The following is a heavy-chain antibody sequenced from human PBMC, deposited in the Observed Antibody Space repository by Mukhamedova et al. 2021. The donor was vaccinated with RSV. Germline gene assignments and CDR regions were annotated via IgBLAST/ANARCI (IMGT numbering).Heavy chain of an antibody. J-gene: IGHJ4*02. D-gene: IGHD5-18*01. V-gene: IGHV3-23*01. CDR2: ISGSGTGT. CDR3: AKAGDTSMVTDY. Sequence: RQAPGKGLEWVSAISGSGTGTYYADSVKGRFTISRDNSKNTLYLQMNSLRAEDTAVYYCAKAGDTSMVTDYWGQGTLVTVSS.